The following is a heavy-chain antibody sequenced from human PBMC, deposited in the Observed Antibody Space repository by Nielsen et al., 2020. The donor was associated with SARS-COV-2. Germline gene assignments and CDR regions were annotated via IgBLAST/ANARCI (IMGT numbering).Heavy chain of an antibody. CDR3: ARVITDGNYYYYYGMDV. V-gene: IGHV3-48*01. CDR1: GFTFSSYS. J-gene: IGHJ6*02. Sequence: GESLKISCAASGFTFSSYSMNWVRQAPGKGLDWVSYTSTSSRTIYYADSVKGRFTISRDNAKNSLYLQMNSLRAEDTAVYYCARVITDGNYYYYYGMDVWGQGTTVTVSS. CDR2: TSTSSRTI. D-gene: IGHD3-10*01.